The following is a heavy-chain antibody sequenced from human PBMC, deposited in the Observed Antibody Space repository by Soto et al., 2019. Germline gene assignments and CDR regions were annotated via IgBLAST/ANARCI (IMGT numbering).Heavy chain of an antibody. CDR2: IDWDDDK. CDR3: ARTHGIVVVPAAIKSYWFDP. CDR1: GFSLSTSGMC. V-gene: IGHV2-70*20. Sequence: SGPTLVNPTQTLTLTCTFSGFSLSTSGMCVSWVRQPPGKALEWLALIDWDDDKYYSTSLKTRLTISKDTSKNQVVLTMTNMDPVDTATYYCARTHGIVVVPAAIKSYWFDPWGQGTLVTVSS. D-gene: IGHD2-2*01. J-gene: IGHJ5*02.